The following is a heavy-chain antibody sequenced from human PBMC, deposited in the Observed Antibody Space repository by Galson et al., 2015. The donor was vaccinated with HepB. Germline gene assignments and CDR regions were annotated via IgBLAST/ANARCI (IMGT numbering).Heavy chain of an antibody. CDR2: INPSGGST. Sequence: SVKVSCRASGYTFTRYYMHWVRQAPGQGLEWMGIINPSGGSTSYAQKFQGRVTMTRDTSTSTVYMELSSLRSEDTAVYYCARDGEEATVVTRGWFDPWGRGTLVTVSS. CDR3: ARDGEEATVVTRGWFDP. D-gene: IGHD4-23*01. J-gene: IGHJ5*02. V-gene: IGHV1-46*01. CDR1: GYTFTRYY.